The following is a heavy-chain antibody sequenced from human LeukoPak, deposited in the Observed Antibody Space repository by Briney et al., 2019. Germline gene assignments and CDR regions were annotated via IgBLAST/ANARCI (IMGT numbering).Heavy chain of an antibody. J-gene: IGHJ3*02. CDR3: AAASGEVDAFDI. V-gene: IGHV1-58*02. CDR2: IVVGSGNT. Sequence: TSVKVSCKASGFTFTSSAMQWVRQARGQRLEGIGWIVVGSGNTNYAQKFQERVTITRDMSTSTAYMELSSLRSEDTAVYYCAAASGEVDAFDIWGQGTMVTVSS. CDR1: GFTFTSSA. D-gene: IGHD3-10*01.